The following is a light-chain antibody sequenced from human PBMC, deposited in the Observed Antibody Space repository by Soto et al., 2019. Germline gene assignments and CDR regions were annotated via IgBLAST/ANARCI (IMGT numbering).Light chain of an antibody. CDR3: CSSAGGGTYV. J-gene: IGLJ1*01. V-gene: IGLV2-23*02. CDR2: EVT. Sequence: QSALTQPASLSGSPGQSIAISCTGTSSDVGSYDLVSWYQQHPGKAPKLMIYEVTKRPSGVSSRFSGSKSGNTASLTISGLRAEDDADYYCCSSAGGGTYVFGTGTKVTVL. CDR1: SSDVGSYDL.